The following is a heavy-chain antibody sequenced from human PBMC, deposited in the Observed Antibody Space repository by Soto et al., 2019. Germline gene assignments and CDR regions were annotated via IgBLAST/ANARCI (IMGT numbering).Heavy chain of an antibody. Sequence: LSLTCTVSGGSIDSDGSYWSWIRQSPGEGLEWLGYIYYSGTTYYNPSLKSRVSISLDTSKNQFSLKSLKTEDTAVYYCAREPLTDSNILTGSFLWYFDLWGRGTLVTVSS. J-gene: IGHJ2*01. CDR2: IYYSGTT. CDR3: AREPLTDSNILTGSFLWYFDL. D-gene: IGHD3-9*01. V-gene: IGHV4-31*03. CDR1: GGSIDSDGSY.